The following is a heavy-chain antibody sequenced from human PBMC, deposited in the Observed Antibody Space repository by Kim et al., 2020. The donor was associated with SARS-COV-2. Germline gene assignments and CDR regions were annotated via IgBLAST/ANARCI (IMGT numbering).Heavy chain of an antibody. Sequence: GGSLRLSCAASGFTFSSYWMSWVRQAPGKGLEWVANIKQDGSEKYYVDSVKGRFTISRDNAKNSLYLQMNSLRAEDTAVYYCARVQYGKVEATGSCIFDYWGQGTLVTVSA. CDR3: ARVQYGKVEATGSCIFDY. V-gene: IGHV3-7*01. CDR2: IKQDGSEK. CDR1: GFTFSSYW. D-gene: IGHD1-26*01. J-gene: IGHJ4*02.